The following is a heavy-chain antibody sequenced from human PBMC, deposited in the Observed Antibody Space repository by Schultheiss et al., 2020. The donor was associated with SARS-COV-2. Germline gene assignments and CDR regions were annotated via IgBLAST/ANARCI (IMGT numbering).Heavy chain of an antibody. CDR3: ARGGIQLWFGLSRFTGSALRFDP. Sequence: ASVKVSCKASGYTFTSYDINWVRQATGQGLEWMGWMNPNSGNTGYAQKFQGRVTMTRNTSISTAYMELSSLRSEDTAVYYCARGGIQLWFGLSRFTGSALRFDPWGQGTLGTVAS. V-gene: IGHV1-8*01. D-gene: IGHD5-18*01. CDR2: MNPNSGNT. J-gene: IGHJ5*02. CDR1: GYTFTSYD.